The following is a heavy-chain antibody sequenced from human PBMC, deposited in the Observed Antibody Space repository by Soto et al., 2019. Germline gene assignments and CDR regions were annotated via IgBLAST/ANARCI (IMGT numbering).Heavy chain of an antibody. CDR3: ARNYDFWSGKTNYYYYGMDV. J-gene: IGHJ6*02. CDR1: GYTVTSYG. D-gene: IGHD3-3*01. CDR2: ISAYNGNT. Sequence: GASVKVSCKASGYTVTSYGISWVRQAPGQGLEWMGWISAYNGNTNYAQKLQGRVTMTIDTSTSTAYMELRSLRSDDTAVYYCARNYDFWSGKTNYYYYGMDVWGQGTTVTVSS. V-gene: IGHV1-18*01.